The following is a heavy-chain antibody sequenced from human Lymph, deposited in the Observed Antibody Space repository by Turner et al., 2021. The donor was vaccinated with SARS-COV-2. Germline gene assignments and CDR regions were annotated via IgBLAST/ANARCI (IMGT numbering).Heavy chain of an antibody. CDR1: GYTLTGYY. CDR2: IHPNSGGT. Sequence: QVQLVQSGAEVTKPGASVPVSCKASGYTLTGYYMHWVRQAPGQGLEWMGWIHPNSGGTNYAQKFQGRVTMTRDTSISTAYMDLSRLRSDDTAMYYCARSRDLQSMVRGVDPFDYWGQGTLVTVSS. CDR3: ARSRDLQSMVRGVDPFDY. J-gene: IGHJ4*02. D-gene: IGHD3-10*01. V-gene: IGHV1-2*02.